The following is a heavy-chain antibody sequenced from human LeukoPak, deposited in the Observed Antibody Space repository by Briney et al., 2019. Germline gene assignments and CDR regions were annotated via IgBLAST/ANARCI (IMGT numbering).Heavy chain of an antibody. J-gene: IGHJ4*02. CDR3: ARGRLWFGELLPYYFDY. Sequence: GGSLRLSCAASGFTFSGSAMHWVRQASGKGLEWVGRIRSKANSYATAYAASVKGRFTISRDDSKNTAYLQMNSLRAEDTAVYYCARGRLWFGELLPYYFDYWGQGTLVTVSS. V-gene: IGHV3-73*01. CDR1: GFTFSGSA. D-gene: IGHD3-10*01. CDR2: IRSKANSYAT.